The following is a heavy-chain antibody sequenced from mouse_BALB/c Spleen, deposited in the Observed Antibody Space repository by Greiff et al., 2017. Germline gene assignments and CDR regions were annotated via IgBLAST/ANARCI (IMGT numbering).Heavy chain of an antibody. CDR3: ARWLLRGAMDY. V-gene: IGHV1-14*01. D-gene: IGHD2-3*01. CDR1: GYTFTSYV. J-gene: IGHJ4*01. CDR2: INPYNDGT. Sequence: LQESGPELVKPGASVKMSCKASGYTFTSYVMHWVKQKPGQGLEWIGYINPYNDGTKYNEKFKGKATLTSDKSSSTAYMELSSLTSEDSAVYYCARWLLRGAMDYWGQGTSVTVSS.